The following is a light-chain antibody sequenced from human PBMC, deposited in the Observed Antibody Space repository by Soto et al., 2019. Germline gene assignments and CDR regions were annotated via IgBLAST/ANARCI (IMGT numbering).Light chain of an antibody. J-gene: IGKJ4*01. CDR2: DAS. CDR1: QSVGSY. CDR3: HQRSNWPLT. V-gene: IGKV3-11*01. Sequence: EIVLTQSPATLSLSPGERATLSCRASQSVGSYLTWYQQKPGQAPRLLIHDASNRATGIPARFSGSGSGTDFTLTISGLEPEDFAVYFCHQRSNWPLTFGGGTKVEIK.